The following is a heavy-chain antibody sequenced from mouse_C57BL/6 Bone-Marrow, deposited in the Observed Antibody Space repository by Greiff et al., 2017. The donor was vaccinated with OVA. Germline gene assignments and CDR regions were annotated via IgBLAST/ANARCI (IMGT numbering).Heavy chain of an antibody. D-gene: IGHD2-3*01. J-gene: IGHJ3*01. CDR3: TTSLDGYYPFAY. V-gene: IGHV14-4*01. CDR2: IDPENGDT. Sequence: VQLKQSGAELVRPGASVKLSCTASGFNIKDDYMHWVKQRPEQGLEWIGWIDPENGDTEYASKFQGKATITADTSSNTAYLQLSSLTSEDTAVYYCTTSLDGYYPFAYWGQGTLVTVSA. CDR1: GFNIKDDY.